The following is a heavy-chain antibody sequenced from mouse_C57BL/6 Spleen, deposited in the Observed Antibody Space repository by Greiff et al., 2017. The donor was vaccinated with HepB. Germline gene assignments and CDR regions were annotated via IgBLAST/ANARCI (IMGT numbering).Heavy chain of an antibody. J-gene: IGHJ2*01. Sequence: VQLQQSGPGLVKPSQSLSLTCSVTGYSITSGYYWNWIRQFPGNKLEWMGYISYDGSNNYNPSLKNRISITRDTSKNQFFLKLNSVTTEDTSTYYCAREDGSSVDYWGQGTTLTVSS. CDR3: AREDGSSVDY. CDR1: GYSITSGYY. CDR2: ISYDGSN. D-gene: IGHD1-1*01. V-gene: IGHV3-6*01.